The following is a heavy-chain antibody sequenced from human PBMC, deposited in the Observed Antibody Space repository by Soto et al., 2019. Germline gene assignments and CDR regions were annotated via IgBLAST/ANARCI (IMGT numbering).Heavy chain of an antibody. V-gene: IGHV4-59*01. CDR3: AQGEDAFFYYGLDV. J-gene: IGHJ6*02. CDR1: GGSITSSD. Sequence: SETLSLTCPVSGGSITSSDLSWIRRPPGKGLEWIAYIYDTGISGYTPSTSYNPSLKSRVTMSVDTSKSQFSLKLTSVTAADTAVYYCAQGEDAFFYYGLDVWGQGITVTVSS. CDR2: IYDTGISGYTPST.